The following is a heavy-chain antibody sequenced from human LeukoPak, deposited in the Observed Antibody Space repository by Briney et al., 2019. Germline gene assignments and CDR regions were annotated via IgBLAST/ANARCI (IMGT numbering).Heavy chain of an antibody. CDR3: ARGIPSYYYYYMDV. J-gene: IGHJ6*03. V-gene: IGHV4-39*01. CDR2: IHFNGNT. D-gene: IGHD2-21*01. CDR1: GDSISGGTFY. Sequence: SETLSLTCTVSGDSISGGTFYWGWVRQPPGQGLEWIGSIHFNGNTYYNPSLKSPVTISVDMPKNQFSLNLGSVTVADTAVYYCARGIPSYYYYYMDVWGKGTTVTVSS.